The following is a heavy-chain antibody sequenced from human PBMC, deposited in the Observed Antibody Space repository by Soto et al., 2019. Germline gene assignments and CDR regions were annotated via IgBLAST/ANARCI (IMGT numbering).Heavy chain of an antibody. CDR1: GYTFTSYG. V-gene: IGHV1-18*01. CDR3: ARDTSTSWYDSMF. J-gene: IGHJ4*02. Sequence: QVQLVQSGAEVKKPGASVKVSCKASGYTFTSYGIIWVRQAPGHGLEWVGWISPYNGNTNYALKLQGRVNMTTDTSTSTAYVELRSRRSDDTAVYYCARDTSTSWYDSMFWGKGTLVTVSS. D-gene: IGHD6-13*01. CDR2: ISPYNGNT.